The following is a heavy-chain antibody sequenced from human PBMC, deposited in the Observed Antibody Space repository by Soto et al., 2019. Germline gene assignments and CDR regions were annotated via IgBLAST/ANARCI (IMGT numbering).Heavy chain of an antibody. J-gene: IGHJ4*02. CDR2: IYYSGST. CDR3: ARAFGVHYGYYFDY. D-gene: IGHD4-17*01. V-gene: IGHV4-31*03. Sequence: ASETLSLTCTVSGGSISSGGYYWSWIRQHPGKGLEWIGYIYYSGSTYYNPSLKSRVTISVDTSKNQFSLKLSSVTAADTAVYYCARAFGVHYGYYFDYWGQGTLVTVSS. CDR1: GGSISSGGYY.